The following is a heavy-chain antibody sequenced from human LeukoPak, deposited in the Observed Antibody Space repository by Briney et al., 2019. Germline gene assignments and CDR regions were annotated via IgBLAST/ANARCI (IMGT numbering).Heavy chain of an antibody. J-gene: IGHJ3*02. Sequence: GGPLRLSCAASGFTFSSYAMHWVRQAPGKGLEYVSAISSNGGSTYYANSVKGRFTISRDNSKNTLYLQMGSLRAEDMAVYYCAREYSSGWHDAFDIWGQGTMVTVSS. CDR1: GFTFSSYA. CDR3: AREYSSGWHDAFDI. V-gene: IGHV3-64*01. D-gene: IGHD6-19*01. CDR2: ISSNGGST.